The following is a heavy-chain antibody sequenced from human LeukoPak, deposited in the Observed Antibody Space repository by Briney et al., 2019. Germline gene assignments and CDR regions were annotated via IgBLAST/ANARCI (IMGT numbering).Heavy chain of an antibody. J-gene: IGHJ1*01. V-gene: IGHV1-2*02. CDR3: ESPLYYYDSGGYLEYFQH. CDR2: VNPNSGGT. CDR1: GYTFTGYY. D-gene: IGHD3-22*01. Sequence: ASVKVSCKASGYTFTGYYMHWVRQAPGQELEWMGWVNPNSGGTNYAQKFQGRVTMTRDTSISTAYMELSRLSSDDTAVSYCESPLYYYDSGGYLEYFQHWGQGTLVTVSS.